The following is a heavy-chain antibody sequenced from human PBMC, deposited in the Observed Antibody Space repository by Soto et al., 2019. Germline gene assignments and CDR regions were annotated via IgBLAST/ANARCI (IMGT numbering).Heavy chain of an antibody. CDR3: AKQLVDPVEAFDI. Sequence: PGGSLRLSCAASGFTFSSYGMHWVRQAPGKGLEWVAVISYDGSNKYYADSVKGRFTISRDNSKNTLYLQMNSLRAEDTAVYYCAKQLVDPVEAFDIWGQGTMVTVSS. V-gene: IGHV3-30*18. J-gene: IGHJ3*02. CDR2: ISYDGSNK. CDR1: GFTFSSYG. D-gene: IGHD6-6*01.